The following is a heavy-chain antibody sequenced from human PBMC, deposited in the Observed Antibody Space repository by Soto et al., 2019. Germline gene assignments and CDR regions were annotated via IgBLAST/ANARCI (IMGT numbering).Heavy chain of an antibody. CDR2: IYYSGST. CDR3: ARLGYSNSFYYYSMDF. Sequence: PSETLSLTCTVSGGSISSYYWSWIRQPPGKGLEWIGYIYYSGSTNYNPSLKSRVTISVDTSKNQFSLKLSSVTAADTAVYYCARLGYSNSFYYYSMDFWGKGTSVTVSS. CDR1: GGSISSYY. V-gene: IGHV4-59*08. D-gene: IGHD4-4*01. J-gene: IGHJ6*03.